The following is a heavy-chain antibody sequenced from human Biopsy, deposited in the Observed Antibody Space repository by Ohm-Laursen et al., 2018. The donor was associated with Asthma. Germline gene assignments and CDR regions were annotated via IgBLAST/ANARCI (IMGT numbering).Heavy chain of an antibody. J-gene: IGHJ4*02. V-gene: IGHV4-31*03. D-gene: IGHD3-22*01. CDR1: YGSINSGGYS. CDR3: ARAQDYYDSRGYYRSFDY. Sequence: TLSLTCTVSYGSINSGGYSWDWIRPPPRKGPEGVAYPFLRGATYYNPSLKNRVSISIDTSKNQFSLKLSSVTAADTAVYYCARAQDYYDSRGYYRSFDYWGQGTLVTVSS. CDR2: PFLRGAT.